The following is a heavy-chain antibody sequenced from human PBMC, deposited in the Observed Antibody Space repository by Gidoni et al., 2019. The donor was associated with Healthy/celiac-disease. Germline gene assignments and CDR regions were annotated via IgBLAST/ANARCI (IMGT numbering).Heavy chain of an antibody. D-gene: IGHD1-20*01. J-gene: IGHJ4*02. Sequence: QVQLVQSGAEVKKPGASVKVSCKASGYTFTSYGISWVRQAPGQGLEWMGWISAYNGNTNYAQKLQGRVTMTTDTSTSTAYMELRSLRSDDTAVYYCARDLTPAGHTKNNSPYYFDYWGQGTLVTVSS. V-gene: IGHV1-18*01. CDR2: ISAYNGNT. CDR1: GYTFTSYG. CDR3: ARDLTPAGHTKNNSPYYFDY.